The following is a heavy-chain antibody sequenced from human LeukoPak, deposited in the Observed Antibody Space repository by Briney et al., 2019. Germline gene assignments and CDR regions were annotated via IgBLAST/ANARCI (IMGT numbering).Heavy chain of an antibody. CDR1: GFTFSSYA. D-gene: IGHD3-16*02. Sequence: PGGSLRLSCAASGFTFSSYAMSWVRQAPGKGLQWVSGISGSGGSTYYADSVKGRFTISRDNSKNTLYLQMNSLRAEDTAVYYCAKGGRLRLGELSTFDFWGQRTPVTVSS. CDR2: ISGSGGST. CDR3: AKGGRLRLGELSTFDF. J-gene: IGHJ4*02. V-gene: IGHV3-23*01.